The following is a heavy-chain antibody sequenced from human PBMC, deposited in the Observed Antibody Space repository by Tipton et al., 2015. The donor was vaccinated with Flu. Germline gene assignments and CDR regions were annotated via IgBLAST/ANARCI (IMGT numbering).Heavy chain of an antibody. CDR1: GGSISTYY. J-gene: IGHJ6*02. CDR2: INNSGDS. D-gene: IGHD3-10*01. CDR3: ARLMKVRGVTPGYYGMDV. V-gene: IGHV4-59*12. Sequence: TLSLTCTVSGGSISTYYWSWIRQPPGKRPEWIGYINNSGDSHYNPSLKSRVSMSVATSKNQLSLNLSSVTAADTAVYYCARLMKVRGVTPGYYGMDVWGQGTTVTVSS.